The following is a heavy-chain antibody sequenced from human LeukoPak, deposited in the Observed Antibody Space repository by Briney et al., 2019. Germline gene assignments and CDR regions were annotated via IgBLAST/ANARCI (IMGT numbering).Heavy chain of an antibody. J-gene: IGHJ4*02. V-gene: IGHV3-48*01. CDR2: ISSRSSNI. Sequence: GGSLRLSCAASGFTFSSYSMNWVRQAPGKGLEWVSYISSRSSNIYYADSLKGRFTISRDISTDALWLQMDSLRTEDTAVYYCAKGPLRGTAAAIDYWGQGTLVTVSS. CDR3: AKGPLRGTAAAIDY. CDR1: GFTFSSYS. D-gene: IGHD2-2*01.